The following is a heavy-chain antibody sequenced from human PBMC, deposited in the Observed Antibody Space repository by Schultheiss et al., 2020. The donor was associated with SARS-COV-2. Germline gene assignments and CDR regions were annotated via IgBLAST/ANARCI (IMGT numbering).Heavy chain of an antibody. J-gene: IGHJ3*02. CDR1: GGSFSGYY. CDR3: ARGGLLNGNDAFDI. D-gene: IGHD2-15*01. V-gene: IGHV4-34*01. CDR2: INHSGST. Sequence: SETLSLTCAVYGGSFSGYYWSWIRQPPGKGLEWIGEINHSGSTNYNPSLKSRVTISVDTSKNQFSLKLSSVTAADTAMYYCARGGLLNGNDAFDIWGQGTMVTVSS.